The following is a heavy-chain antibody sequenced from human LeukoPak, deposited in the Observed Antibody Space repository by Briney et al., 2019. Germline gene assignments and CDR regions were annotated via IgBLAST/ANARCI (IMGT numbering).Heavy chain of an antibody. V-gene: IGHV4-4*07. CDR1: GGSIGSYY. CDR2: IYTSGTI. CDR3: ARDYFDSSGYRHDVFDI. D-gene: IGHD3-22*01. J-gene: IGHJ3*02. Sequence: PSETLSLTCTVSGGSIGSYYGSWIRQPAGKGREWIGPIYTSGTINYNPSLKSRITMSVDTSKNQFYVKLRSVPAADTAVYYCARDYFDSSGYRHDVFDIWGQGTMVTVSS.